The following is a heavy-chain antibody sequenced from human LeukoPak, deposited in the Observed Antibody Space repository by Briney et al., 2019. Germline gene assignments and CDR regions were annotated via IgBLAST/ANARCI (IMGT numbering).Heavy chain of an antibody. CDR1: GFTFSSCS. V-gene: IGHV3-21*01. Sequence: GGSLRLSCAASGFTFSSCSMNWVRQAPGKGLEWVSSISSSSSYIYYADSVKGRFTISRDNAKNSLYLQMNSLRAEDTAVYYCARGSEDTNFDYWGQGTLVTVSS. CDR2: ISSSSSYI. J-gene: IGHJ4*02. D-gene: IGHD3-10*01. CDR3: ARGSEDTNFDY.